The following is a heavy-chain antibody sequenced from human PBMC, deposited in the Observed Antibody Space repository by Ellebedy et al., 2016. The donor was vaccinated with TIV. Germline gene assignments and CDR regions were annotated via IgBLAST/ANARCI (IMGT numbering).Heavy chain of an antibody. CDR1: GYTFTSHI. Sequence: ASVKVSCXASGYTFTSHIIHWVRQAPGQRLEWLGWINAGNGHTKYSQKFQGRATITRDTSASTVYVEMSSLRSEDTAVFYCARDPEGAYYYGSAKFDYWGQGTQVTVSS. D-gene: IGHD3-10*01. J-gene: IGHJ4*02. V-gene: IGHV1-3*01. CDR2: INAGNGHT. CDR3: ARDPEGAYYYGSAKFDY.